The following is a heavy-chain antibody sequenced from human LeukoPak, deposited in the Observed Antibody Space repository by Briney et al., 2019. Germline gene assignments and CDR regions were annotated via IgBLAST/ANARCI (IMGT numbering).Heavy chain of an antibody. D-gene: IGHD4-17*01. Sequence: GESLKTSCKGSGYSFTSYWIGWVRQMPGKGLEWMGIIYPGDSDTRYSPSFQGQVTISADKSISTAYLQWSSLKASDTAMYYCARHPPYYGDYDPTNFDYWGQGTLVTVSS. CDR2: IYPGDSDT. J-gene: IGHJ4*02. CDR3: ARHPPYYGDYDPTNFDY. V-gene: IGHV5-51*01. CDR1: GYSFTSYW.